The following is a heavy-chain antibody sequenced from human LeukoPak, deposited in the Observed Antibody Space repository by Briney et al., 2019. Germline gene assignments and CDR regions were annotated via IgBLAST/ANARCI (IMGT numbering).Heavy chain of an antibody. D-gene: IGHD3-22*01. CDR2: ISGSGGST. CDR3: AKDAYYYDSSGYKFFDY. J-gene: IGHJ4*02. CDR1: GFTFSSYA. V-gene: IGHV3-23*01. Sequence: GGSLRLSCAASGFTFSSYAMSWVRQAPGKGLEWVSAISGSGGSTYYADSVKGRFTISRDNSKITLYLQMNSLRAEDTAVYYCAKDAYYYDSSGYKFFDYWGQGTLVTVSS.